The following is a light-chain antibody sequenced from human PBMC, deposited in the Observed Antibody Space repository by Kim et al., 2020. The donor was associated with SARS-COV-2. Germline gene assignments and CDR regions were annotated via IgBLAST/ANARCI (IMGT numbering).Light chain of an antibody. CDR2: GAS. V-gene: IGKV3-20*01. CDR1: QIVSSIY. CDR3: QQYGSSYT. J-gene: IGKJ2*01. Sequence: ETVLTQSPGPLSLSPGERATLSCRASQIVSSIYLAWYQQKPGQAPRLLIYGASRRATGIPDRFSGSGSGTDFTLTISRLEPEDFAVYYCQQYGSSYTFGQGTKLEI.